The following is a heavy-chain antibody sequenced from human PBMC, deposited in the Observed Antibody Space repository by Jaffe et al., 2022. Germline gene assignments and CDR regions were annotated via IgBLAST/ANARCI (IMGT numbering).Heavy chain of an antibody. J-gene: IGHJ4*02. V-gene: IGHV1-69*01. CDR2: IIPIFGTA. CDR1: GGTFSSYA. D-gene: IGHD3-16*02. CDR3: ASTPIGLHLGELSLYYFDY. Sequence: QVQLVQSGAEVKKPGSSVKVSCKASGGTFSSYAISWVRQAPGQGLEWMGGIIPIFGTANYAQKFQGRVTITADESTSTAYMELSSLRSEDTAVYYCASTPIGLHLGELSLYYFDYWGQGTLVTVSS.